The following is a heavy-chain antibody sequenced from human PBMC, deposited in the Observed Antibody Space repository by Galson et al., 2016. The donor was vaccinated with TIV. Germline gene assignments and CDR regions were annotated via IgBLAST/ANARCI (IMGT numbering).Heavy chain of an antibody. V-gene: IGHV1-8*01. Sequence: SVKVSCKASGYTFTSFDISWLRQAPGQGLEWMGWMSPSNGNPGYAQKFRGRITMTRHPSTTTVYMELSGLTSEDTAVYYCARGHYYDSSGYSFDFWGQGTLVTVSS. CDR1: GYTFTSFD. CDR2: MSPSNGNP. CDR3: ARGHYYDSSGYSFDF. J-gene: IGHJ4*02. D-gene: IGHD3-22*01.